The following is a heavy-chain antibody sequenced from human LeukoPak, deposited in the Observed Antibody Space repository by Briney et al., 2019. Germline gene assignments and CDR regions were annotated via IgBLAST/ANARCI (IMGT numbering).Heavy chain of an antibody. CDR3: AKDNCALGYCTSYNWFDP. J-gene: IGHJ5*02. Sequence: GGSLRLSCAASGFTFSSYGMHWVRQAPGKGLEWVAVIWYDGSNKYYADSVKGRFTISRDNSKNTLYLQMNSLRAEDTAVYYCAKDNCALGYCTSYNWFDPWGQGTLVTVSS. CDR2: IWYDGSNK. V-gene: IGHV3-30*02. D-gene: IGHD2-8*01. CDR1: GFTFSSYG.